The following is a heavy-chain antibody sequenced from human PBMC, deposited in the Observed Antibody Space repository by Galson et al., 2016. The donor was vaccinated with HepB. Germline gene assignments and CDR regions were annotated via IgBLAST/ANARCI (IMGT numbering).Heavy chain of an antibody. CDR2: VYSSGRNNY. CDR1: GGSINVYY. V-gene: IGHV4-59*01. CDR3: ATFYLDSSGYFLSDY. J-gene: IGHJ4*02. Sequence: SETLSLTCTVFGGSINVYYWSWIRQPPGKGLEWIGYVYSSGRNNYNYNPSLKGRVTILVDMSTNQFSLTLTSVTAADTAVYYCATFYLDSSGYFLSDYWGQGTLVTVSS. D-gene: IGHD3-22*01.